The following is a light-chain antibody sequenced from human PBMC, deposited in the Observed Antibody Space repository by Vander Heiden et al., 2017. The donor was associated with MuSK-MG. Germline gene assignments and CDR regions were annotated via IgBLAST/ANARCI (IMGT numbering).Light chain of an antibody. Sequence: AIQMTQSPSSLSASVRDRVTITCRASQGIRSDLSWYQQKPGKAPKLLIYTASTLQSGVPSRFSGSGSGTDFTLTISSLQPEDFATYYCLQDYGDPWTFGQGTKVEIK. CDR3: LQDYGDPWT. V-gene: IGKV1-6*01. J-gene: IGKJ1*01. CDR1: QGIRSD. CDR2: TAS.